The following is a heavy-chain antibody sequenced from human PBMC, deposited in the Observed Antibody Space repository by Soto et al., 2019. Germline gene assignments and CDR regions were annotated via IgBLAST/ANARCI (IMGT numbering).Heavy chain of an antibody. CDR2: ISYDGSNK. Sequence: GGSLRLSFSASVFPFSSYCMHGVRPAPGKGLEWVAVISYDGSNKYYADSVKGRFTISRDNSKNTPCLQMNSLRAEDTAVYYCAKVSDIVVVVAAPHYFDYWGQGTLVTVSS. CDR1: VFPFSSYC. CDR3: AKVSDIVVVVAAPHYFDY. D-gene: IGHD2-15*01. V-gene: IGHV3-30*18. J-gene: IGHJ4*02.